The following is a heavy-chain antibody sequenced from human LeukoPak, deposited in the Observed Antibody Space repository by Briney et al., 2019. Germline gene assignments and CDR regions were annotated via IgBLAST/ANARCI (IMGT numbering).Heavy chain of an antibody. D-gene: IGHD2-21*02. CDR2: IKQDGSEK. CDR3: ARGESEPTDIVVVTGLANDAFDI. V-gene: IGHV3-7*01. J-gene: IGHJ3*02. CDR1: GFTFSSYW. Sequence: PGGSLRLSCAASGFTFSSYWMSWVRQAPGKGLEWVANIKQDGSEKYYVDSVKGRFTISRDNAKNSLYLQMNSLRAEDTAVYYCARGESEPTDIVVVTGLANDAFDIWGQGTMVTVSS.